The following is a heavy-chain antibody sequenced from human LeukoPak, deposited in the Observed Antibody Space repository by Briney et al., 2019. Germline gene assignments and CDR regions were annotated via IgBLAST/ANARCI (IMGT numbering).Heavy chain of an antibody. CDR1: GFTFSSYG. CDR3: AKDVVTGGFSFDY. V-gene: IGHV3-30*18. J-gene: IGHJ4*02. Sequence: GGSLRLSCAASGFTFSSYGMHWVRQAPGKGLEWVAVISYDGSNKYYADSVKGRFTISRDNSKNTLYLQMNGLRAEDTAVYYCAKDVVTGGFSFDYWGQGTLVTVSS. D-gene: IGHD7-27*01. CDR2: ISYDGSNK.